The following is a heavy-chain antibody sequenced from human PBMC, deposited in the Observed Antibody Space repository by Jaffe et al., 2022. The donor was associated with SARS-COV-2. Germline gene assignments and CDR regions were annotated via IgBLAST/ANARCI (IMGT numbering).Heavy chain of an antibody. V-gene: IGHV4-34*01. CDR1: SLSFSGHY. J-gene: IGHJ6*02. D-gene: IGHD2-21*01. Sequence: QVQLQQWGAGLLKPSETLSLTCADYSLSFSGHYWSWIRQPPGKGLEWIGEINHSGSTNYNPSLKSRATISVDTPKKEIYLHLNSVTAADTAVYYCARGGCSASACYSGGHHGMDVWGPGTAATVSS. CDR2: INHSGST. CDR3: ARGGCSASACYSGGHHGMDV.